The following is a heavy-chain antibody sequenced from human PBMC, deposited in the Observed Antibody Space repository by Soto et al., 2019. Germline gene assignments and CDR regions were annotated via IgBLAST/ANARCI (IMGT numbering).Heavy chain of an antibody. CDR1: GYTFTSYP. D-gene: IGHD3-22*01. Sequence: ASVKVSCKASGYTFTSYPMHWVRQAPGQGLEWMGWINAGNCDTKYSQKFQGRVTITRDTSAIKVYMELSSLRSEDTAVYYCARDWTHYDSSGPGDYWGQGTLVTVSS. J-gene: IGHJ4*02. CDR2: INAGNCDT. V-gene: IGHV1-3*01. CDR3: ARDWTHYDSSGPGDY.